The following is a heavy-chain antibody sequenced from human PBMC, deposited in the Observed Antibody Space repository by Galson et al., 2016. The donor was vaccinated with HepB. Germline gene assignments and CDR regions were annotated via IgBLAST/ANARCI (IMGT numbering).Heavy chain of an antibody. CDR1: GYILSDLS. V-gene: IGHV1-24*01. D-gene: IGHD2-21*01. J-gene: IGHJ4*02. CDR3: AAKEVYCGVDCSLGY. CDR2: LHPADGQT. Sequence: SVKVSCKVSGYILSDLSMHWVRQAPGKGLEWMGGLHPADGQTIYAQRFQGRVTMTEDTSTDTAYMELSSLRSDDTAVYFCAAKEVYCGVDCSLGYWGQGTLVTVSS.